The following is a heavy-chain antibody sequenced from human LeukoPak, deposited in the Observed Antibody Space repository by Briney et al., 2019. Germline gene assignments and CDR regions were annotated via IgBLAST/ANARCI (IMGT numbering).Heavy chain of an antibody. V-gene: IGHV3-21*01. J-gene: IGHJ5*02. CDR2: SVTSGST. Sequence: GGSLRLSCAASGFTFSSYNLYWVRQDPGKGLEWVSSSVTSGSTYYADSVGGRFTISRDNAKNSLYLQMSSLSVEDTAVYYCAAKMHGPFDHWGQGTLVTV. D-gene: IGHD4/OR15-4a*01. CDR1: GFTFSSYN. CDR3: AAKMHGPFDH.